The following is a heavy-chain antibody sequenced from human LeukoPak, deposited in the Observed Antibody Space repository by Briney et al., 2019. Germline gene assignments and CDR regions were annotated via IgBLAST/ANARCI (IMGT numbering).Heavy chain of an antibody. CDR1: GFTFSSYA. Sequence: PGGSLRLSCAASGFTFSSYAMSWVRQAPGKGLEWVSAITASADNTYYAGSVKGRFTISRDNSRNTLFLQMNSLRAEDTAVYYCTRSRPGTEAGQPNFDYWGQGTLVTVSS. J-gene: IGHJ4*02. CDR2: ITASADNT. D-gene: IGHD6-13*01. CDR3: TRSRPGTEAGQPNFDY. V-gene: IGHV3-23*01.